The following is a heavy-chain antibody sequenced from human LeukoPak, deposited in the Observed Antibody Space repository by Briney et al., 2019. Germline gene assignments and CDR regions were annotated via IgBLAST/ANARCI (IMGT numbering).Heavy chain of an antibody. Sequence: SSETLSLTCTVSGGSISSGSYYWSWIRQPAGKGLEWIGRIYTSGSTNYNSSLKSRVTISLDTSKNQFSLTLSSVTAADTAVYYCARGQIADMATGWFDPWGQGTLVTVSS. V-gene: IGHV4-61*02. CDR2: IYTSGST. CDR1: GGSISSGSYY. J-gene: IGHJ5*02. D-gene: IGHD5-18*01. CDR3: ARGQIADMATGWFDP.